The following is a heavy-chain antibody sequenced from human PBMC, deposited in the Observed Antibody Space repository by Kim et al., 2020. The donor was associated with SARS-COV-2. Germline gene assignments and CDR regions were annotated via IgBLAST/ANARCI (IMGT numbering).Heavy chain of an antibody. V-gene: IGHV3-30*18. Sequence: GGSLRLSCAASGFTFSSYGMHWVRQAPGKGLEWVAVISYDGSNKYYADSVKGRFTISRDNSKNTLYLQMNSLRAEDTAVYYCAKGRIQLWSDWGQGTLVTVSS. CDR3: AKGRIQLWSD. J-gene: IGHJ4*02. CDR1: GFTFSSYG. CDR2: ISYDGSNK. D-gene: IGHD5-18*01.